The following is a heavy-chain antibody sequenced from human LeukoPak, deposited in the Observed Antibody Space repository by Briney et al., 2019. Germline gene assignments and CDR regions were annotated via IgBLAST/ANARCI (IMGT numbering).Heavy chain of an antibody. J-gene: IGHJ4*02. CDR1: GFSFSGSW. V-gene: IGHV3-7*01. Sequence: GGSLRLSCGASGFSFSGSWMTWVRQAPGKGPEWVATIKPDATLLLYVDSVRGRFTISRDNAKNSLSLQMNSLRAEDTAVYYCARDLSYYYGSGSYPRAYWGQGTLVTVSS. CDR3: ARDLSYYYGSGSYPRAY. D-gene: IGHD3-10*01. CDR2: IKPDATLL.